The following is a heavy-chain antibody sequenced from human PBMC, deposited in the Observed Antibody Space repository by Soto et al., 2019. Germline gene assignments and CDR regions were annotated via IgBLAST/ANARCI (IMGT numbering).Heavy chain of an antibody. J-gene: IGHJ6*02. CDR3: ARVVGGYYYGMDV. V-gene: IGHV4-4*02. CDR2: IYHSGST. Sequence: QVQLQESGPGLVKPSGTLSLTCAVSGGSISSSNWWSWVRQPPGKGLEWIGEIYHSGSTNYNPSLKSRVTISVDKSKHQFSLQLSSVTPADTAVYYCARVVGGYYYGMDVWGQGTTVTVSS. CDR1: GGSISSSNW. D-gene: IGHD2-2*01.